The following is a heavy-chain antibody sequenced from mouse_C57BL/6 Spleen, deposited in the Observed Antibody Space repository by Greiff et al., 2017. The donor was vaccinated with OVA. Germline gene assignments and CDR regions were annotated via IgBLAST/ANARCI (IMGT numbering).Heavy chain of an antibody. CDR3: ARHGGPTIVTPTYFDY. V-gene: IGHV5-6*01. Sequence: EVQLVESGGDLVKPGGSLKLSCAASGFTFSSYGMSWVRQTPDKRLEWVATISSGGSYTYYPDSVKGRFTISRDNAKNTLYLQMSSLKSEDTAMYYCARHGGPTIVTPTYFDYWGQGTTLTVSS. CDR2: ISSGGSYT. CDR1: GFTFSSYG. D-gene: IGHD2-5*01. J-gene: IGHJ2*01.